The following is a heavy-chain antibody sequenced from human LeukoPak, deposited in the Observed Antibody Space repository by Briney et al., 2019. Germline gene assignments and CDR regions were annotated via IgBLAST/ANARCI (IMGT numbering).Heavy chain of an antibody. CDR3: ATSNYYDSSPTFDY. CDR2: INSDGSSI. D-gene: IGHD3-22*01. Sequence: GGSLRLSCAASGFTFSSHWMHWVRQAPGKGLVWVSRINSDGSSISYADSVKGRFTISRDNAKNTLYLQMNSLRAEDTAVYYCATSNYYDSSPTFDYWGQGTLVTVSS. V-gene: IGHV3-74*01. J-gene: IGHJ4*02. CDR1: GFTFSSHW.